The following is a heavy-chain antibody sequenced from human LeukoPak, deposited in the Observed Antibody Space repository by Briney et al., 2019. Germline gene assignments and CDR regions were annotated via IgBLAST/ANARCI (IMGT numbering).Heavy chain of an antibody. D-gene: IGHD3-22*01. CDR3: ARLLDNDSSGDPDTFDM. J-gene: IGHJ3*02. V-gene: IGHV4-59*11. CDR2: IHYSGRT. Sequence: SETLSLTCSVSGGSISRHFWSWIRQPPGKGLDWIAFIHYSGRTKYNPSLQCRVTISIDTSENNFSLKLTSVTAADTAVYYCARLLDNDSSGDPDTFDMWGQGTVVSVSS. CDR1: GGSISRHF.